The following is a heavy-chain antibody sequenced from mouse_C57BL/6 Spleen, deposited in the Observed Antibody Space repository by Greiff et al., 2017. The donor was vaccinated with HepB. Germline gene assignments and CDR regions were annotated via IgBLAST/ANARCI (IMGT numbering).Heavy chain of an antibody. Sequence: VKLVESGPELVKPGASVKISCKASGYAFSSSWMNWVKQRPGKGLEWIGRIYPGDGDTNYNGKFKGKATLTADKSSSTAYMQLSSLTSEDSAVYFCARCDYDGAWFAYWGQGTLVTVSA. D-gene: IGHD2-4*01. CDR3: ARCDYDGAWFAY. CDR1: GYAFSSSW. J-gene: IGHJ3*01. V-gene: IGHV1-82*01. CDR2: IYPGDGDT.